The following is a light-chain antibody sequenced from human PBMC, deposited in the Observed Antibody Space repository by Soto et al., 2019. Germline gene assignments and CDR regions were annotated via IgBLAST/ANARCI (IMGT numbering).Light chain of an antibody. J-gene: IGLJ2*01. CDR3: CSYTSSGTSV. CDR2: DVS. CDR1: SSDVGGYDY. Sequence: QSALTQPASVSGSPGQSVTISCTGNSSDVGGYDYVSWYQHHPGKAPKFLIYDVSYRPSGVSNRFSGSKSGNTASLTISGLQTEDEGDYYCCSYTSSGTSVFGGGTKLTVL. V-gene: IGLV2-14*03.